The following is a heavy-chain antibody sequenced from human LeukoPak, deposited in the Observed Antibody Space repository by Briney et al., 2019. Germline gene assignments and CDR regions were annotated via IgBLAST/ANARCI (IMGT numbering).Heavy chain of an antibody. CDR3: ARGVTYYYGSGSYYMFDY. V-gene: IGHV4-34*01. CDR2: INHSGST. CDR1: GGSFSGYY. D-gene: IGHD3-10*01. Sequence: SETLSLTCAVYGGSFSGYYWSWIRQPPGKGLEWIGEINHSGSTNYNPPLKSRVTISVDTSKNQFSLKLSSVTAADTAVYYCARGVTYYYGSGSYYMFDYWGQGTPVTVSS. J-gene: IGHJ4*02.